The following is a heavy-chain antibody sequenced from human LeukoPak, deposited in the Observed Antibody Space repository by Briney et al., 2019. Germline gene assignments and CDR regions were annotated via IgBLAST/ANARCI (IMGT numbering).Heavy chain of an antibody. D-gene: IGHD1-26*01. CDR3: ATVSRYSGSRRRTYYFDY. V-gene: IGHV1-24*01. Sequence: ASVTVSCKVSGYTLTELSMHWVRQAPGKGLEWMGGFDPEDGETIYAQKFQGRVTMTEDTSTDTAYMEPSSLRSEDTAVYYCATVSRYSGSRRRTYYFDYWGQGTLVTVSS. CDR2: FDPEDGET. CDR1: GYTLTELS. J-gene: IGHJ4*02.